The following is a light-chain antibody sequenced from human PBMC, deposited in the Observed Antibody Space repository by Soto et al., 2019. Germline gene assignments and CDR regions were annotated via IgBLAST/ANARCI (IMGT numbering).Light chain of an antibody. CDR2: AAS. V-gene: IGKV1-39*01. J-gene: IGKJ4*01. CDR3: QQSYVTPLT. CDR1: QTIDTF. Sequence: DIQMTQSPPSLSASVGDRVTITCRASQTIDTFANWYQQKPGRAPKLLIFAASSLHSGVPSRFSGSRSGTDFTLTITSLQPEDFATYYWQQSYVTPLTFGGGTKVDIK.